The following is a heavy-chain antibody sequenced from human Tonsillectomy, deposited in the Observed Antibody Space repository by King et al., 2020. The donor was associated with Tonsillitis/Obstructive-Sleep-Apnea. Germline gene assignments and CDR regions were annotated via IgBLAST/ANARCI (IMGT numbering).Heavy chain of an antibody. D-gene: IGHD6-6*01. CDR2: FSVCGGSK. J-gene: IGHJ4*02. Sequence: VQLVESGGGLVQPGGSLRLSCAASGFTFSSYAMSWARRPPGKGLEWVSAFSVCGGSKYYADSWRGRFTITRDNSKNPLYLQMNSLRAEDTAVYYCAKDWGDIAARPRHFDYWGQGTLVTVSS. CDR3: AKDWGDIAARPRHFDY. V-gene: IGHV3-23*04. CDR1: GFTFSSYA.